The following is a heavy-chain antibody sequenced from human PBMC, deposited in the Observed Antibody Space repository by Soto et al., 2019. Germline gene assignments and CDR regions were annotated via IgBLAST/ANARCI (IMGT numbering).Heavy chain of an antibody. CDR2: IYSGGST. CDR3: ARDHHYYGSGTYN. Sequence: EVQLVESGGGLVQPGGSLRLSCAASGFTVSSNYMSWVRQAPGKGLEWVSVIYSGGSTYYADSVKGRFTISRDNSKNTLYLQMNSLRAEDTAVYYCARDHHYYGSGTYNWGQGTLVTVSS. V-gene: IGHV3-66*01. J-gene: IGHJ4*02. D-gene: IGHD3-10*01. CDR1: GFTVSSNY.